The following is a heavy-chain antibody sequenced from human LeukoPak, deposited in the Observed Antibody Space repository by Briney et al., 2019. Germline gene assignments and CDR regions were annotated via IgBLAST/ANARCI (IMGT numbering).Heavy chain of an antibody. J-gene: IGHJ6*02. CDR3: AGGNSGSHYVEYYYGMDV. CDR2: IYSGGST. Sequence: GGSLRLSCAASGFTVGSNYMSWVRQAPGKGLEWVSVIYSGGSTYYADSVKGRFTISRDNSKNTLYLQMNSLRAEDTAVYYCAGGNSGSHYVEYYYGMDVWGQGTTVTVSS. D-gene: IGHD1-26*01. V-gene: IGHV3-53*01. CDR1: GFTVGSNY.